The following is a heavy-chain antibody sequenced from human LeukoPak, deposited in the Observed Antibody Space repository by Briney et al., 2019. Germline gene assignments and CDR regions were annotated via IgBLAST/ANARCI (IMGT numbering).Heavy chain of an antibody. CDR2: IHYSGST. J-gene: IGHJ4*02. CDR3: ARLGSSWYQLDY. CDR1: GGSISSNNHF. V-gene: IGHV4-39*01. Sequence: SETLSLTCTVSGGSISSNNHFWGWIRQPPGKGLEWIGSIHYSGSTYYNPSLKSRVTISVDTSKNQFSLKLSSVIAADTAVYYCARLGSSWYQLDYWGQGALVTVSS. D-gene: IGHD6-13*01.